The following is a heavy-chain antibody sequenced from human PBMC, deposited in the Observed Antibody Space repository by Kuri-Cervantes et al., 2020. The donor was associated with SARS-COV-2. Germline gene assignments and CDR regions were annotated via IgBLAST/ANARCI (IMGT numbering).Heavy chain of an antibody. Sequence: SETLSLTCTVSGDPMSSGNYYWSWIRQPAGKELEWIGHIYTTGSTNYNPSLKSRVTISVDKSKNQFSLKLTSVTAADTAVYYCAKDRSYDFWSGLLDYWGQGTLVTVSS. J-gene: IGHJ4*02. V-gene: IGHV4-61*09. CDR2: IYTTGST. D-gene: IGHD3-3*01. CDR3: AKDRSYDFWSGLLDY. CDR1: GDPMSSGNYY.